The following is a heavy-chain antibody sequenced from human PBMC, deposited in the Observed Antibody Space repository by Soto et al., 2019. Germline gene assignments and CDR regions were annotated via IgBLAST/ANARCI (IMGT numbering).Heavy chain of an antibody. D-gene: IGHD3-10*01. V-gene: IGHV4-30-4*01. CDR2: MFYGGTT. CDR1: GGSVSSGDYY. Sequence: QVQLQESGPGLVKPSQTLSLTCTVSGGSVSSGDYYWSWIRQPPGKGLEWIGYMFYGGTTYYNPSLKSRLTISPETSRKQFSLRLTSVTAADTAVYYCAREGGAGTGAFDIWGQGTMVTVSS. CDR3: AREGGAGTGAFDI. J-gene: IGHJ3*02.